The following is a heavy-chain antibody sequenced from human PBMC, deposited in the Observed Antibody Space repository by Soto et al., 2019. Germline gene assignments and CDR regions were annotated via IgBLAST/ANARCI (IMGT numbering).Heavy chain of an antibody. CDR1: GYSFTSYW. J-gene: IGHJ3*02. Sequence: GESLKISCKGSGYSFTSYWIGWVRQMPGKGLEWMGIIYPGDSDTRYSPSFQGQVTISADKSISTAYLQWSSLKASDTAMYYCARHSNPPYDRLLDAFDIGGQGTMVTVSS. D-gene: IGHD3-22*01. V-gene: IGHV5-51*01. CDR3: ARHSNPPYDRLLDAFDI. CDR2: IYPGDSDT.